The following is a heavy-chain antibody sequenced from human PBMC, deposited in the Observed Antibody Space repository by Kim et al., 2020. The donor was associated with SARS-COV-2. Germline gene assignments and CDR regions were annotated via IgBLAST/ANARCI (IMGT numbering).Heavy chain of an antibody. D-gene: IGHD6-13*01. CDR2: ISGSGGGT. V-gene: IGHV3-23*01. Sequence: GGSLRLSCAASGFTFSSYAMSWVRQAPGKGLEWVSAISGSGGGTYYADSVKGRFTISRDNSKNTLYLQMNSLRAEDTAVYYCAKSGSRYFYYYGLDVWGQGTTVTVSS. CDR3: AKSGSRYFYYYGLDV. CDR1: GFTFSSYA. J-gene: IGHJ6*02.